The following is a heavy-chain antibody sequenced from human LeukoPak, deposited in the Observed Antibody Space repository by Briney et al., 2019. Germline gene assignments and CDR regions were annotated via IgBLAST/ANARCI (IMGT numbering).Heavy chain of an antibody. CDR2: ISHDGTVK. CDR1: GFTFRNYG. D-gene: IGHD2-2*01. V-gene: IGHV3-30*18. J-gene: IGHJ4*02. CDR3: AKEGSEFSSSFLDY. Sequence: PGGSLRLSCAVSGFTFRNYGMKWVRQAPGKGLEWVAVISHDGTVKYYADSVKGRFTISRDDSTTTLILQMNSLRVEDTAVYFCAKEGSEFSSSFLDYWGQGTLVTVSS.